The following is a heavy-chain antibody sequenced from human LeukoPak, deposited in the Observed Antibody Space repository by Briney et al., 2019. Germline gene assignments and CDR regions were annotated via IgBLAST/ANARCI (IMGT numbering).Heavy chain of an antibody. CDR1: GFTFSTYS. Sequence: GGSLRLSCAASGFTFSTYSMNWVRQAPGKGLEWVSYISSSSATIYYADSVRGRFTISRDNAKNSLYLQMNSLRAEDTAMYYCARVGGAILLVGEDGMDVWGQGITVTVSS. J-gene: IGHJ6*02. CDR2: ISSSSATI. CDR3: ARVGGAILLVGEDGMDV. D-gene: IGHD2-15*01. V-gene: IGHV3-48*04.